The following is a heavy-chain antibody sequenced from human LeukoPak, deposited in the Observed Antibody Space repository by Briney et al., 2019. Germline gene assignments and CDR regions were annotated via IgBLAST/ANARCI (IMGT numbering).Heavy chain of an antibody. CDR3: ARENPDTAMVSLDY. Sequence: GGSLRLSCAASGFTFDDYAMHWVRQAPGKGLEWVSGISWNSGSIGYADSVKGRFTTSRDNAKNSLYLQMNSLRAEDTAVYYCARENPDTAMVSLDYWGQGTLVTVSS. J-gene: IGHJ4*02. D-gene: IGHD5-18*01. V-gene: IGHV3-9*01. CDR1: GFTFDDYA. CDR2: ISWNSGSI.